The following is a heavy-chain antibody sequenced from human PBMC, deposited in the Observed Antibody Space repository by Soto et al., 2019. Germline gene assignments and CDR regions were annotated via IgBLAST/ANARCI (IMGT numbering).Heavy chain of an antibody. J-gene: IGHJ4*03. CDR1: GLTFSNYA. D-gene: IGHD5-12*01. Sequence: GGSRRLSCAASGLTFSNYAMHGGRQAPGKALEWVAGISDDGSNKYYAHSVKGPFTTSRDNSHTTPYLQMTRLRVEDTAVYYCVKDTLAITETTLPHLGTDGRGPGPMVTGFS. CDR3: VKDTLAITETTLPHLGTDG. V-gene: IGHV3-30*18. CDR2: ISDDGSNK.